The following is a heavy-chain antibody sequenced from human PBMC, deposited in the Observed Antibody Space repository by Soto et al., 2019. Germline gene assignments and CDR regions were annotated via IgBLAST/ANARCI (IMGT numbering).Heavy chain of an antibody. J-gene: IGHJ4*02. CDR3: ARDERWLQVGLGY. CDR2: INHSGST. D-gene: IGHD1-26*01. Sequence: QVQLQQCGAGLLKPSETLSLTCAVYGGSFSGYYWSWIRQPPGKGLEWIGEINHSGSTNYNPSLRSRVNISVVTSKNEFSRKLSSVTAADTAVYYCARDERWLQVGLGYWGQGTLVTVSS. CDR1: GGSFSGYY. V-gene: IGHV4-34*01.